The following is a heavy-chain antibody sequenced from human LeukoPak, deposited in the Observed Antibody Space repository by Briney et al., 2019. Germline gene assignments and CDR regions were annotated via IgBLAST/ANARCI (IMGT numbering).Heavy chain of an antibody. Sequence: GGSLRLSCAASRFSFRSYWMSWVRRAPGKGLEWVSYISSSGSTIYYADSVKGRFTISRDNAKNSLYLQMNSLRAEDTAVYYCARDGMTGGAFDIWGQGTMVTVSS. J-gene: IGHJ3*02. V-gene: IGHV3-48*04. CDR1: RFSFRSYW. CDR3: ARDGMTGGAFDI. D-gene: IGHD1-20*01. CDR2: ISSSGSTI.